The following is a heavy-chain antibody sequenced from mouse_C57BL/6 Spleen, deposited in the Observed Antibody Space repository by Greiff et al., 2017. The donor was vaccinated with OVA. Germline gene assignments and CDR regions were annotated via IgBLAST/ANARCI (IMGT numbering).Heavy chain of an antibody. CDR3: ARWDYYGSSGTFDY. D-gene: IGHD1-1*01. V-gene: IGHV1-50*01. Sequence: QVQLQQPGAELVKPGASVKLSCKASGYTFTSYWMQWVKQRPGQGLEWIGEIDPSDSYTNYNQKFKGKATLTVDTSSSTAYMQLSSLTSEDSAVYYCARWDYYGSSGTFDYWGQGTTLTVSS. J-gene: IGHJ2*01. CDR2: IDPSDSYT. CDR1: GYTFTSYW.